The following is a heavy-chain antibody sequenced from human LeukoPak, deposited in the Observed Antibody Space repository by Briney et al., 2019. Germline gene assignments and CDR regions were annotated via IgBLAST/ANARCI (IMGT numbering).Heavy chain of an antibody. CDR3: ARLWSGYFDDDAFDI. J-gene: IGHJ3*02. V-gene: IGHV4-38-2*01. D-gene: IGHD3-3*01. CDR1: GYSISSGYY. Sequence: SETLSLTCAVSGYSISSGYYWGWIRQPPGKGLEWIGSFSHSGSTYYNPSLKSRVTISVDTSKNQFSLKLSSVTAADTAVYYCARLWSGYFDDDAFDIWGQGTVVTVSS. CDR2: FSHSGST.